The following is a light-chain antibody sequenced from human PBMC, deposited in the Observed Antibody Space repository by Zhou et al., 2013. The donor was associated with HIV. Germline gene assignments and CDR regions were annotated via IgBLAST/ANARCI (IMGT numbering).Light chain of an antibody. CDR3: MQGTHWPRT. CDR2: KVS. Sequence: DVVMTQSPLSLPVTLGQPASISCRSSQSLVHSDGNTYLNWFQQRPGQSPRRLIYKVSNRDSGVPGRFSGSGSGTDFTLKISRVEAEDVGLYYCMQGTHWPRTFGQGTRVEIK. V-gene: IGKV2-30*02. J-gene: IGKJ1*01. CDR1: QSLVHSDGNTY.